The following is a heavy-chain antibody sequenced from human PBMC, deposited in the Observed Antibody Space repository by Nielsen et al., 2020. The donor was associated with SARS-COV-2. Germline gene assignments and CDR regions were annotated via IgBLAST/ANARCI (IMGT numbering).Heavy chain of an antibody. CDR1: GFTFSDYY. V-gene: IGHV3-11*06. J-gene: IGHJ4*02. CDR2: ISSSSSYT. Sequence: GGSLRLSCAASGFTFSDYYMSWIRQAPGKGLEWVSYISSSSSYTNYADSVKGRFTISRDNAKNSLYLQMNSLRAEDTAVYYCARDTRGCSGGSCYGGSSKFDYWGRGTPVTVSS. D-gene: IGHD2-15*01. CDR3: ARDTRGCSGGSCYGGSSKFDY.